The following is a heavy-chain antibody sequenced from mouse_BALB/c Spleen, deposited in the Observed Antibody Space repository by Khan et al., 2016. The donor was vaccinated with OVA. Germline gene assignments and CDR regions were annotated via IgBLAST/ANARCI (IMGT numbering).Heavy chain of an antibody. D-gene: IGHD1-1*01. CDR2: ISSGGSYT. Sequence: EVELVESGGGLVKPGGSLKLSCAASGFTFSNYAMSWVRQTPEKRLKWVATISSGGSYTYFPDNVQGRFTISRDNAKNTLSLQMSSLRSEDTAIYYCARELFTTVVATPFAYGGQGTLVTVSA. CDR3: ARELFTTVVATPFAY. CDR1: GFTFSNYA. J-gene: IGHJ3*01. V-gene: IGHV5-9-3*01.